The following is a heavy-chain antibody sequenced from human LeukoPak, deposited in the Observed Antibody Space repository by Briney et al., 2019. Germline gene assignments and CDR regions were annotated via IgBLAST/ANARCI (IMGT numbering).Heavy chain of an antibody. CDR3: ARGGRYCHTTTCRTNSYIASLMELEKPTGSQFAYNSMDV. V-gene: IGHV4-34*01. CDR1: GGSFSGYY. Sequence: SETLSLTCAVFGGSFSGYYWSWIRQAPGKGLEWIGQVNHNGVANSNPTLESRVAISVDTSNNQFSLRLTSVTASDTAVYFCARGGRYCHTTTCRTNSYIASLMELEKPTGSQFAYNSMDVWGTGTTVIVSS. CDR2: VNHNGVA. J-gene: IGHJ6*03. D-gene: IGHD2-2*01.